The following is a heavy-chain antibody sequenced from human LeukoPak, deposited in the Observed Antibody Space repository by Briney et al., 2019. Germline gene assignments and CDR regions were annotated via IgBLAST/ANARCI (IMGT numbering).Heavy chain of an antibody. D-gene: IGHD2-2*01. Sequence: ASVKVSCKASGYTFTGYYMHWVRQAPGQGLEWMGWINPNSGGTNYAQKFQGRVTMTRDMSISTAYMELSRLRSDDTAVYYCARVPPLYCSSTSCYGGGFDYWGQGTLVTVSS. V-gene: IGHV1-2*02. CDR2: INPNSGGT. CDR1: GYTFTGYY. CDR3: ARVPPLYCSSTSCYGGGFDY. J-gene: IGHJ4*02.